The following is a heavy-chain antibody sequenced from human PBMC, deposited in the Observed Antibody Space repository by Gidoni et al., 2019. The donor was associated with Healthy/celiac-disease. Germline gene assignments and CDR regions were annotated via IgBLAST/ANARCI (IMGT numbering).Heavy chain of an antibody. CDR2: IKQDGSEK. D-gene: IGHD4-17*01. J-gene: IGHJ4*02. V-gene: IGHV3-7*01. CDR3: ARGGTTVTLYYFDY. CDR1: GFTFSSYW. Sequence: SCAASGFTFSSYWMSWVRQAPGKGLEWVANIKQDGSEKYYVDSVKGRFTISRDNAKNSLYLQMNSLRAEDTAVYYCARGGTTVTLYYFDYWGQGTLVTVSS.